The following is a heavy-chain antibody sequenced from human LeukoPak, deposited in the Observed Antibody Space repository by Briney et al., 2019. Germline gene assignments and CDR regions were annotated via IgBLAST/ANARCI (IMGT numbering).Heavy chain of an antibody. CDR2: IYPEDSDT. V-gene: IGHV5-51*01. J-gene: IGHJ6*02. CDR3: ARQRGYSYGYEYYFYGMDV. D-gene: IGHD5-18*01. CDR1: TNSFSNYW. Sequence: GESLKISCKGSTNSFSNYWIGWVRQMPGKGLEWMGTIYPEDSDTKYSPSFQGQVTISVDKSSSTAYLQWSSLKASDTAIYHCARQRGYSYGYEYYFYGMDVWGQGTTVTVSS.